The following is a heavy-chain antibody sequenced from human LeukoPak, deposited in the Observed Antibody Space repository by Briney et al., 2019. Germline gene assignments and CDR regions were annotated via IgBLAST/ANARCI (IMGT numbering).Heavy chain of an antibody. V-gene: IGHV3-33*01. CDR2: IWYDGSNK. CDR3: ARAPRDYDSSGYYYVGFDY. D-gene: IGHD3-22*01. J-gene: IGHJ4*02. Sequence: GGSLRLSCAASGFTFSSYGMHWVRQAPGKGLEWVAVIWYDGSNKYYADSVKGRFTISRDNSKNTLYLQMNSLRAEDTAVYYCARAPRDYDSSGYYYVGFDYWGQGTLVTVSS. CDR1: GFTFSSYG.